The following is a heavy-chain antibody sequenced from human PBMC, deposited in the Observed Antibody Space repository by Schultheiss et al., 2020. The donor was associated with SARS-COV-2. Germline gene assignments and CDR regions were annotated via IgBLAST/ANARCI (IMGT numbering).Heavy chain of an antibody. D-gene: IGHD6-25*01. Sequence: SETLSLTCTVSGGSISSSSYYWGWIRQPPGKGLEWIGEINHSGSTNYNPSLKSRVTISVDTSKNQFSLKLSSVTAADTAVYYCARGRAALDYWGQGTLVTVSS. CDR3: ARGRAALDY. V-gene: IGHV4-39*07. J-gene: IGHJ4*02. CDR2: INHSGST. CDR1: GGSISSSSYY.